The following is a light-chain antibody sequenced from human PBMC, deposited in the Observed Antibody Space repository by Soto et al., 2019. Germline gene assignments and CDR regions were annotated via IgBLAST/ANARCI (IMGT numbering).Light chain of an antibody. Sequence: QLVLTQSSSASASLGSSVMLTCTLSSRHSSYIIAWHQQQPGKAPRYLMKLEGSGTYSKGSGVPDRFSGSSSGADRYLTISNLQFEDEADYYCETWDRNSRVFGGGTSSPS. J-gene: IGLJ3*02. CDR3: ETWDRNSRV. V-gene: IGLV4-60*02. CDR1: SRHSSYI. CDR2: LEGSGTY.